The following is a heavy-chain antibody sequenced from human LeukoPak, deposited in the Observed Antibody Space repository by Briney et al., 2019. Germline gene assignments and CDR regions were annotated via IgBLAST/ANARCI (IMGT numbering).Heavy chain of an antibody. CDR1: GYTFTGYY. Sequence: ASVKVSCKASGYTFTGYYMHWVRQVPGQGLEWMGWISPNSGGTNYAQKFQGRVTMTRDTSISTAYMELSRLRSDDTAVYYCARYPGYYYDSSGYSGPPDYWGQGTLVTVSS. D-gene: IGHD3-22*01. CDR3: ARYPGYYYDSSGYSGPPDY. J-gene: IGHJ4*02. CDR2: ISPNSGGT. V-gene: IGHV1-2*02.